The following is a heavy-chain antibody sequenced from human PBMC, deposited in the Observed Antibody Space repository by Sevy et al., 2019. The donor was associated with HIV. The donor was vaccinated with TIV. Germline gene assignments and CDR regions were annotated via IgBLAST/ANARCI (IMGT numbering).Heavy chain of an antibody. Sequence: GGSLRLSCAASGFAFSTHAMHCVRQAPGKGLEWMAVISYDGTETFYAASVEGRFTISRDNSKNMLYLQINSLRPEDTAASYCARYGGYSVKWYPLYWGHGTLVTVSS. D-gene: IGHD1-26*01. CDR1: GFAFSTHA. V-gene: IGHV3-30-3*01. J-gene: IGHJ4*01. CDR2: ISYDGTET. CDR3: ARYGGYSVKWYPLY.